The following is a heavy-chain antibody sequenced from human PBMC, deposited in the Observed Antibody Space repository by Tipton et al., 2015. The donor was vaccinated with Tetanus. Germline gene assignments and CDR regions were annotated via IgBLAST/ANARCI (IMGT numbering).Heavy chain of an antibody. Sequence: GSLRLSCTVSGGSMNSYYWSWIRQPPGKGLEWIGYIYYTGSTNYNPSLKSGVTISLDTSKNQFSLKLTSVSAADTAVYYCARLTGHSMDVVDYYYFGMDVWGQGTKVTVSS. CDR2: IYYTGST. D-gene: IGHD2-21*01. V-gene: IGHV4-59*01. CDR3: ARLTGHSMDVVDYYYFGMDV. CDR1: GGSMNSYY. J-gene: IGHJ6*02.